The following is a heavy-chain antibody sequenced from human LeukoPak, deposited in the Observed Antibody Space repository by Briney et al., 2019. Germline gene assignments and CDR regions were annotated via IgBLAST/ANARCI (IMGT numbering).Heavy chain of an antibody. D-gene: IGHD3-3*01. CDR1: GGTFSSYA. J-gene: IGHJ6*03. Sequence: EASVKVSCKASGGTFSSYAISWVRQAPGQGLEWMGGIIPIFGTANYAQKFQGRVTITTDESTSTAYMELSSLRSEDTAVYYCGRAITIFDYYYMDVWGKGSTVTVSS. V-gene: IGHV1-69*05. CDR3: GRAITIFDYYYMDV. CDR2: IIPIFGTA.